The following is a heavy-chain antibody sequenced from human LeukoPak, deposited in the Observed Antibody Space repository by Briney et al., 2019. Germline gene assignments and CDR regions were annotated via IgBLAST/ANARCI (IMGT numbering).Heavy chain of an antibody. Sequence: GGALGLSRAGPGFTLCSYALGLVRPGPGEGPGWGPTFCGRWGCKYYADSVKGRFTISRDNSKNTLYLQMNSLRAEDTAVYYCAKVLTGTFYYYGSGSYYSGGERDYWGQGTLVTVSS. D-gene: IGHD3-10*01. CDR2: FCGRWGCK. CDR3: AKVLTGTFYYYGSGSYYSGGERDY. J-gene: IGHJ4*02. V-gene: IGHV3-23*01. CDR1: GFTLCSYA.